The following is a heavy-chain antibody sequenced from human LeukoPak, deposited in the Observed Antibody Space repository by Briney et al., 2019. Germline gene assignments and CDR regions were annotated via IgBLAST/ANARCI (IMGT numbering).Heavy chain of an antibody. D-gene: IGHD5-24*01. V-gene: IGHV4-59*01. CDR1: GGSISSYY. Sequence: KPSETLSLTCTVSGGSISSYYWSWIRQPPGKGLEWIGYIYYTGNTNYNPSLKSRVTISVDTSKNQFSLKLSSVTAADTAVYYCARDRLQLHSWGQGTLVTVSS. CDR3: ARDRLQLHS. CDR2: IYYTGNT. J-gene: IGHJ4*02.